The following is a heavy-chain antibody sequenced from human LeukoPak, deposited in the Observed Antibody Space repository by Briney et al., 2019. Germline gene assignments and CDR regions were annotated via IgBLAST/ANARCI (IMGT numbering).Heavy chain of an antibody. CDR1: GGSINSSGFH. Sequence: PSETLSLTCSVSGGSINSSGFHWGWIRQPPGKGLEWIGTIYHSGTTYRNPSLKSRVTVSVDTSKNQFSLKLSSVTAADTAVYYCARRYPRSGSGTNRYFDYWGQGTLVTVSS. CDR2: IYHSGTT. J-gene: IGHJ4*02. CDR3: ARRYPRSGSGTNRYFDY. D-gene: IGHD3-3*01. V-gene: IGHV4-39*01.